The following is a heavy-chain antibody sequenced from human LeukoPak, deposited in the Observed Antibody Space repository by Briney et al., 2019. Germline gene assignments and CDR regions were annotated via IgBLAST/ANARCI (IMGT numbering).Heavy chain of an antibody. Sequence: PGGSLRLSCAASGFTLSSYAMSWVRQAPGKGLEWVSAISGSGGSTYYADSVKGRFTISRDNSKNTLYLQMNSLRAEDTALYYCASGGIYYGAAFDFWGQGTLVTVSS. J-gene: IGHJ4*02. CDR3: ASGGIYYGAAFDF. CDR1: GFTLSSYA. CDR2: ISGSGGST. D-gene: IGHD1-26*01. V-gene: IGHV3-23*01.